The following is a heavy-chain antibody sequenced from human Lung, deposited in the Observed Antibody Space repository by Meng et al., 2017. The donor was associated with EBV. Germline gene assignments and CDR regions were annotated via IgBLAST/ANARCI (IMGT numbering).Heavy chain of an antibody. V-gene: IGHV1-3*01. Sequence: QVHAGQSGDEVKKPGASVKVSCKASGYTFSNYAMNWVRQAPGQRLEWMGWINAGNGDTKYSQKFQGRVTITRDTSASTGYMELSSLRSEDTAVYYCARFSSGYFFGYWGQGTLVTVSS. CDR1: GYTFSNYA. CDR3: ARFSSGYFFGY. D-gene: IGHD3-22*01. J-gene: IGHJ4*02. CDR2: INAGNGDT.